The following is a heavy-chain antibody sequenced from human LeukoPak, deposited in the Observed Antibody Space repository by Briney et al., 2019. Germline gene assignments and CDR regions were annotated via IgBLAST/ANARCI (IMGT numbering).Heavy chain of an antibody. CDR2: ISSSSSYI. CDR1: GFTFSSYS. D-gene: IGHD3-22*01. Sequence: PGGSLRLSCAASGFTFSSYSMNWVRQAPGKGLEWVSSISSSSSYIYYADSVKGRFPISRDNAKNSLYLQMNSLRAEDTAVYYCARRSSGLSPSLDYWGQGTLVTVSS. V-gene: IGHV3-21*01. CDR3: ARRSSGLSPSLDY. J-gene: IGHJ4*02.